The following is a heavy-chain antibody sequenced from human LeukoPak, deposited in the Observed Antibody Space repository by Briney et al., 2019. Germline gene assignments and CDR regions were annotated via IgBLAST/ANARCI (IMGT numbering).Heavy chain of an antibody. CDR2: FDVEAGDT. V-gene: IGHV1-24*01. J-gene: IGHJ4*02. CDR1: GNRLTELS. D-gene: IGHD3-22*01. CDR3: ATDPTYYFDGSGYYHVDY. Sequence: GASVKVSCKVSGNRLTELSVHWVRPAPGKGLEWMGGFDVEAGDTKYAQNFQGRVTMTEDTSTDTAYMELSSLRSEDTAVYYCATDPTYYFDGSGYYHVDYWGQGTLVTVSS.